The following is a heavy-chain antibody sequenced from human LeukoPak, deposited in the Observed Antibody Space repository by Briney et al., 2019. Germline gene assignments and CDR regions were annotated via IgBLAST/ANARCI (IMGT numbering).Heavy chain of an antibody. Sequence: SGPALVNPTQTLTLTCTFSGFSLSTNGMCVRWIRQPPGKALEGLTRNAWDDDKYSSASLKTRLTIFRDTSKNQVVLTMTNMDPVDTARYYCARRYCSGGSCYSEYDYFDYWGQGTLVTVSS. J-gene: IGHJ4*02. CDR3: ARRYCSGGSCYSEYDYFDY. CDR1: GFSLSTNGMC. CDR2: NAWDDDK. D-gene: IGHD2-15*01. V-gene: IGHV2-70*11.